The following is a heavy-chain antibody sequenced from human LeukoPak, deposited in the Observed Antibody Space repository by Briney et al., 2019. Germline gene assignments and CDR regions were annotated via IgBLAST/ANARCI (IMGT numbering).Heavy chain of an antibody. J-gene: IGHJ4*02. CDR2: ITGSGGST. Sequence: GGSLRLSCAASGFSFSSYAMSWVRQAPGKGLEWVSAITGSGGSTYYADSVKGRFTISRDNSKSTLYLQMNSLRAEDTAVYYCARDLYRIVVVPHYFDYWGQGTLVTVSS. V-gene: IGHV3-23*01. CDR1: GFSFSSYA. CDR3: ARDLYRIVVVPHYFDY. D-gene: IGHD3-22*01.